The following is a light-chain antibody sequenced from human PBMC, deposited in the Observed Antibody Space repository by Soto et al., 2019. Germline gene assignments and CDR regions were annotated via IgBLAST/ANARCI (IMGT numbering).Light chain of an antibody. CDR1: SSDVGGYNS. Sequence: QSALTQPPSASGSPGQSVTISCTGTSSDVGGYNSVSWYQHHPGKAPKLMIFEVSQRPSGVPDRFSGSKSGNTASLTVSGLQAEDEADYYCSSYAGSNNLVFGGGTKLTVL. V-gene: IGLV2-8*01. J-gene: IGLJ2*01. CDR3: SSYAGSNNLV. CDR2: EVS.